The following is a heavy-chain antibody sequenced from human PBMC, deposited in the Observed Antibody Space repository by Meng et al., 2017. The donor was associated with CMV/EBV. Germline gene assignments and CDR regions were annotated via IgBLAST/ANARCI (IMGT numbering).Heavy chain of an antibody. CDR2: IKSKTDGGTT. CDR1: GFTFSSYE. V-gene: IGHV3-15*01. Sequence: GGSLRLSCAASGFTFSSYEMSWVRQAPGKGLEWVGRIKSKTDGGTTDYAAPVKDRFSISRDDSKNTLYLQMNSLKTEDTAVYYCTTNVLRYFDWLPPDYWGQGTLVTVSS. CDR3: TTNVLRYFDWLPPDY. J-gene: IGHJ4*02. D-gene: IGHD3-9*01.